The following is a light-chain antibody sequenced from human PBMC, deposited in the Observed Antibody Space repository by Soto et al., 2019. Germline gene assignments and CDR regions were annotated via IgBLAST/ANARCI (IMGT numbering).Light chain of an antibody. Sequence: ITQSPSSLSASVGDSVTIPLRASQSISTHFIACQQPTGGPPKRLIYAVSSLQTGVPSRFFGSGSEADFTLTISGWQPKDIATYYFEQTYSTPRTFGQGTRLEIK. V-gene: IGKV1-39*01. CDR2: AVS. CDR3: EQTYSTPRT. J-gene: IGKJ5*01. CDR1: QSISTH.